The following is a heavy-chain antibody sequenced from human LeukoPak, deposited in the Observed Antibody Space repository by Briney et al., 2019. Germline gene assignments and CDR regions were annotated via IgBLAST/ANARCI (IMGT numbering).Heavy chain of an antibody. Sequence: PSETLSLTCTVSGGSISSYYWSWIRQPAGKGLEWIGRIYTSGSTNYNPSLKSRVTMSVDTSKNQFSLKLSSVTAADTAVYYCARVFFKKTYGSGNRAFDIWGQGTMVTVSS. D-gene: IGHD3-10*01. J-gene: IGHJ3*02. CDR3: ARVFFKKTYGSGNRAFDI. V-gene: IGHV4-4*07. CDR1: GGSISSYY. CDR2: IYTSGST.